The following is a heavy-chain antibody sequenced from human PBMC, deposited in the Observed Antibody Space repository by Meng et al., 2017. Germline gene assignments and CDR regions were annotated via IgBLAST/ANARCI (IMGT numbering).Heavy chain of an antibody. CDR2: INTNTGNP. Sequence: GKMVESGSGLKKPGSSVKVYCKASGYTFTSYAMNWVRQAPGQGLEWMGWINTNTGNPTYAQGFTGRFVFSLDTSVSTAYLQISSLKAEDTAVYYCAREGRVDFDYWGQGTLVTVSS. V-gene: IGHV7-4-1*02. D-gene: IGHD1-26*01. J-gene: IGHJ4*02. CDR1: GYTFTSYA. CDR3: AREGRVDFDY.